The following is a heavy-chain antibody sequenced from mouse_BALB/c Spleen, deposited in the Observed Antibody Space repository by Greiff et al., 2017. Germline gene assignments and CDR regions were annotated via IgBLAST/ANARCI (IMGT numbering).Heavy chain of an antibody. J-gene: IGHJ4*01. Sequence: QVHVKQPGAELVKPGTSVKLSCKASGYNFTSYWINWVKLRPGQGLEWIGDIYPGSGSTNYNEKFKSKATLTVDTSSSTAYMQLSSLASEDSALYYCARGDGYYYYAMDYWGQGTSVTVSS. D-gene: IGHD2-3*01. V-gene: IGHV1-55*01. CDR1: GYNFTSYW. CDR2: IYPGSGST. CDR3: ARGDGYYYYAMDY.